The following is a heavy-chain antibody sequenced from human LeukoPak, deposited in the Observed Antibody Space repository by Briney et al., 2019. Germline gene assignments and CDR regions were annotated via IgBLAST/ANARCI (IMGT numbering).Heavy chain of an antibody. D-gene: IGHD1-1*01. Sequence: SETLPLTCTVSGGSISSHYWSWIRQPPGKGLEWIGEINHSGSTNYNPSLKSRVTISVDTSKNQFSLKLSSVTAADTAVYFCARVGTRLGLFYWGQGTLVTVSS. CDR1: GGSISSHY. CDR2: INHSGST. J-gene: IGHJ4*02. V-gene: IGHV4-34*01. CDR3: ARVGTRLGLFY.